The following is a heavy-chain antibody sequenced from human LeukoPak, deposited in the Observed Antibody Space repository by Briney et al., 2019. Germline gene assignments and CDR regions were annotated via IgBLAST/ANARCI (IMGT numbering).Heavy chain of an antibody. CDR3: ARGGGSFYNY. V-gene: IGHV3-7*04. CDR1: GLTISNYW. Sequence: PGGSLRLSCTASGLTISNYWMSWVRQAPGKGLEWVANIKQDGSERYYVDSVKGRFTISRDNAKNSLYLQMNSLRAEDTAVYYCARGGGSFYNYWGQGTLVTVSP. J-gene: IGHJ4*02. CDR2: IKQDGSER. D-gene: IGHD2-15*01.